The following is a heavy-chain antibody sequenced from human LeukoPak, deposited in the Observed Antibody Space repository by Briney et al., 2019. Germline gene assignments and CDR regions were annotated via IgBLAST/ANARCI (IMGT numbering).Heavy chain of an antibody. CDR3: ARDVAGAHHPDLARGSCNWFDP. CDR2: ISAYSGNT. Sequence: GASVKVSCTASGYTFTSYGISWVRQAPGKGLEWVGCISAYSGNTNYADNLQGRVTMTTDTSTNTAYMEMRSLRSDDTAVYYCARDVAGAHHPDLARGSCNWFDPWGQGTLVTVSS. J-gene: IGHJ5*02. CDR1: GYTFTSYG. D-gene: IGHD1-14*01. V-gene: IGHV1-18*01.